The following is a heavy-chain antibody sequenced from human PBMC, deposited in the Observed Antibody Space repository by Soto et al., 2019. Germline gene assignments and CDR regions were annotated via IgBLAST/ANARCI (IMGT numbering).Heavy chain of an antibody. CDR1: GFTFSNAW. CDR3: ARGPRGWHGFDY. Sequence: GGSLRLSCAASGFTFSNAWINWVRQAPGKGLEWVSRMSSDGSTTNYADSVKGRFTISRDNAKNTLYLQMNSLSVEDTAVYYCARGPRGWHGFDYWGQGTLVTVSS. CDR2: MSSDGSTT. V-gene: IGHV3-74*01. D-gene: IGHD6-19*01. J-gene: IGHJ4*02.